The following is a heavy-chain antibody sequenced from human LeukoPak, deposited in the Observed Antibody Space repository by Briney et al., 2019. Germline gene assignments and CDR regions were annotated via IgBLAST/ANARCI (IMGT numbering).Heavy chain of an antibody. CDR3: AREGYDILTGYDDAFDI. Sequence: PGGSLRLSCAASGFTFSSYSMNWVRQAPGKGLEWVSSISSSSSYIYYADSVKGRFTISRDNAKNSLYLQMNSQRAEDTAVYYCAREGYDILTGYDDAFDIWGQGTMVTVSS. V-gene: IGHV3-21*01. J-gene: IGHJ3*02. D-gene: IGHD3-9*01. CDR1: GFTFSSYS. CDR2: ISSSSSYI.